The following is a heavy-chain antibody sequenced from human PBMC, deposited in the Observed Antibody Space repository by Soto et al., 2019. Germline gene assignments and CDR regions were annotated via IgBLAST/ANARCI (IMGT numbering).Heavy chain of an antibody. D-gene: IGHD6-19*01. CDR3: AKVGRGYIALALQFDY. J-gene: IGHJ4*02. V-gene: IGHV3-23*01. CDR2: ISGSGGST. Sequence: EVQLLESGGGLVQPGGSLRLSCAASGFTFSSYAMSWVRKAPGKGLEWVSAISGSGGSTYYADSVKGRFTISRDNSKNTLYVQMNSLRAEDTVVYYCAKVGRGYIALALQFDYWGQGTLVTVSS. CDR1: GFTFSSYA.